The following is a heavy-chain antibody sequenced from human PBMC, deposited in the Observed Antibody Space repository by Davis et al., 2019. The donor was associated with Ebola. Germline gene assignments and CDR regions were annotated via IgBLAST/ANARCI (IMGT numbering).Heavy chain of an antibody. J-gene: IGHJ4*02. Sequence: GESLKISCAASGFTFSSYGMHWVRQAPGKGLEWVAVISYDGSNKYYADSVKGRFTISRDNSKNTLSLQMNSLRPEDTAVYYCARDSDDYSFDYWGQGTLVTVSS. V-gene: IGHV3-30*03. CDR2: ISYDGSNK. CDR1: GFTFSSYG. D-gene: IGHD4-11*01. CDR3: ARDSDDYSFDY.